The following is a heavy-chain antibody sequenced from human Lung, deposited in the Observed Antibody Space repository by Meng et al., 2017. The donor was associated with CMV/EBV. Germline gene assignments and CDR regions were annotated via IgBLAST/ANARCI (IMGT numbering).Heavy chain of an antibody. D-gene: IGHD6-19*01. J-gene: IGHJ6*02. CDR3: ATLPPVAARYYYNGFDV. CDR2: INPNSGGT. V-gene: IGHV1-2*02. CDR1: GYTFTDYY. Sequence: ASVXVSCKASGYTFTDYYMHWVRQAPGQGLEWMGWINPNSGGTNYAQKFHDRVTMTRDTSISTAYMELRRLTSDDSAVYYCATLPPVAARYYYNGFDVWGQGTTVTVSS.